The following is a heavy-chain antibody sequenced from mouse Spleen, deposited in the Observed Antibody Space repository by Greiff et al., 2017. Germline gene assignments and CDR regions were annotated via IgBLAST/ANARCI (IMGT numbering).Heavy chain of an antibody. CDR3: ASGGGNYCDY. CDR2: IDPSDSYT. Sequence: QVQLQQPGAELVMPGASVKLSCKASGYTFTSYWMHWVKQRPGQGLEWIGEIDPSDSYTNYNQKFKGKATLTVDKSSSTAYMQLSSLTSEDSAVYYCASGGGNYCDYWGQGTTLTVSS. V-gene: IGHV1-69*01. J-gene: IGHJ2*01. CDR1: GYTFTSYW.